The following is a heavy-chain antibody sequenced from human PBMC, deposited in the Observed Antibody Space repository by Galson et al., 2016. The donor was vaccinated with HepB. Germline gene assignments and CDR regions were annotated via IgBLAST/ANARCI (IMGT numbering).Heavy chain of an antibody. J-gene: IGHJ4*02. D-gene: IGHD4-11*01. CDR1: GFTFSSSS. Sequence: SLRLSCADSGFTFSSSSMNWVRQTPGKGLEWVSSLPLRYPLSSSDSVKGRFTISRDQAKNSLSLQMNSLRDEDTAMYYCARVTTPFLNCDSWGQGTLVTVSS. CDR2: LPLRYPL. CDR3: ARVTTPFLNCDS. V-gene: IGHV3-48*02.